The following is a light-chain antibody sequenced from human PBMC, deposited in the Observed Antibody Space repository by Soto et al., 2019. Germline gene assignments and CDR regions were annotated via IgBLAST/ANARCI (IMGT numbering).Light chain of an antibody. J-gene: IGLJ1*01. CDR2: DVS. CDR3: CSYAGGPFG. CDR1: SSDVGGYNY. Sequence: QSALTQPASVSGSPGQSITISCTGTSSDVGGYNYVSWYQQHPGKVPKLMIYDVSNRPSGVPNRFSGSKSDNTASLTFSGLQAEDEADYYCCSYAGGPFGFGTGTKVTVL. V-gene: IGLV2-14*03.